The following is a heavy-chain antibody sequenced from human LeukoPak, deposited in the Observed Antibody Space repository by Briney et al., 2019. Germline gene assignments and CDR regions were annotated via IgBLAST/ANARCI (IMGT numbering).Heavy chain of an antibody. D-gene: IGHD3-10*01. J-gene: IGHJ4*02. CDR1: GGSFSGYY. V-gene: IGHV4-34*01. CDR2: INHSGST. Sequence: SETLSLTCAVYGGSFSGYYWSWIRQPPGKGLEWIGEINHSGSTNYSPSLKSRVTISVDTSKNQFSLKLSSVTAADTAVYYCARQVLENYYGSGSSIGYWGQGTLVTVSS. CDR3: ARQVLENYYGSGSSIGY.